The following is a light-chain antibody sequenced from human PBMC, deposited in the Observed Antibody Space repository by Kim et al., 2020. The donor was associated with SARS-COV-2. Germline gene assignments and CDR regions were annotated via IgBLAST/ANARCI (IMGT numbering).Light chain of an antibody. CDR2: AAS. Sequence: DIQVTQSPSSLSASVGDRVTITCQTSQSVSNYLNWYQHKPGKAPKFLVYAASNLQSGVPSRFSGSGSGTDFTLTISNLQPEDFATYYCQQSYHTPLTFGGGTKVDIK. V-gene: IGKV1-39*01. CDR3: QQSYHTPLT. J-gene: IGKJ4*01. CDR1: QSVSNY.